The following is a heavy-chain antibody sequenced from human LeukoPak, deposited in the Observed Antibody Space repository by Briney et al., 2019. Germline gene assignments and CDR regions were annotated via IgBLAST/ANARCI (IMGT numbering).Heavy chain of an antibody. CDR2: ISSSSSTI. CDR3: ARRFEDYGDYQVFDY. Sequence: GGSLRLSCAASGFTFSSYSMNWVRQAPGKGLEWVSYISSSSSTIYYADSVKGRFTISRDNAKNSLYLQMNSLRAEDTAVYYCARRFEDYGDYQVFDYWGQGTLVTVSS. CDR1: GFTFSSYS. J-gene: IGHJ4*02. D-gene: IGHD4-17*01. V-gene: IGHV3-48*04.